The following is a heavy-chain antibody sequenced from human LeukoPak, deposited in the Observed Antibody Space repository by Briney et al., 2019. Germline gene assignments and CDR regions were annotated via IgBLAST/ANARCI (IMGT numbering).Heavy chain of an antibody. J-gene: IGHJ6*03. Sequence: ASVKVSCKASGYTFTSYGISWVRQAPGQGLEWMGWISAYNGNTNYAQKLQGRVTMTTDTSTSTAYMELRSLRSDDTAVYYCARNGLTTGAKIFYYYMDVWGKGTTVTVSS. CDR1: GYTFTSYG. V-gene: IGHV1-18*01. CDR2: ISAYNGNT. CDR3: ARNGLTTGAKIFYYYMDV. D-gene: IGHD1-1*01.